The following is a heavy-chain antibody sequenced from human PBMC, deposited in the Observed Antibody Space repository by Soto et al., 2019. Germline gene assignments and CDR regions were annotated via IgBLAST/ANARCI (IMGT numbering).Heavy chain of an antibody. CDR1: GGSISSSSYY. CDR2: IYYSGST. V-gene: IGHV4-39*01. Sequence: QLQLQESGPGLVKPSETLSLTCTVSGGSISSSSYYWGWIRQPPGKGLEWIGSIYYSGSTYYNPSLKRRVTISVDTSKNQFSLKLSSVTAADTAVYYCARRFLEWLLPPASYYYYMDVWGKGTTVTVSS. D-gene: IGHD3-3*01. CDR3: ARRFLEWLLPPASYYYYMDV. J-gene: IGHJ6*03.